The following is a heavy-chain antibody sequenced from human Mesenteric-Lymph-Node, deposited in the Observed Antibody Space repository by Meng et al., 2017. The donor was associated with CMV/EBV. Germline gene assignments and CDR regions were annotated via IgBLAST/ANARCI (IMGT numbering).Heavy chain of an antibody. Sequence: SETLSLTCTVSGGSMNNNYWTWIRQPPGKGLEWIGYIYYTGTTNYNPSLQSRVTISVDTSKNQFSLNLRSVTAADTAVYYCASSGSGYYKGWFDPWGQGTLVTVSS. CDR3: ASSGSGYYKGWFDP. CDR1: GGSMNNNY. D-gene: IGHD3-3*01. V-gene: IGHV4-59*01. CDR2: IYYTGTT. J-gene: IGHJ5*02.